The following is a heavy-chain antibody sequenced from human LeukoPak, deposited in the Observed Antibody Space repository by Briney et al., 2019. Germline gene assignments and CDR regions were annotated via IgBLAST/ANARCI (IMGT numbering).Heavy chain of an antibody. V-gene: IGHV3-48*02. D-gene: IGHD5-12*01. Sequence: PGRSLRHSCAASGFTFSTYGMNWVRPAPGKGLEWVSYISSSSSTIYYADSVKGRFTISRDNAKNSLYLQMNSLRDEDTAVYYCARDSHSGYVCFDYWGQGTLVTVSS. J-gene: IGHJ4*02. CDR1: GFTFSTYG. CDR3: ARDSHSGYVCFDY. CDR2: ISSSSSTI.